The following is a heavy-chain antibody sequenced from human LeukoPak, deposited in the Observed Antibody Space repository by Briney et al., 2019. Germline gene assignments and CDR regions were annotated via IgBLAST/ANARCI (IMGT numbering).Heavy chain of an antibody. CDR2: ISGSGGST. V-gene: IGHV3-23*01. Sequence: PGGSLRLSCAASGFTFSSYAMSWVRQAPGKGLEWVSAISGSGGSTYYADSVKGRFTISRDNSKNTLYLQMNSLRAEDTAVYYCANGFYDFWSGYYSYWGQGTLVTVSS. CDR1: GFTFSSYA. CDR3: ANGFYDFWSGYYSY. D-gene: IGHD3-3*01. J-gene: IGHJ4*02.